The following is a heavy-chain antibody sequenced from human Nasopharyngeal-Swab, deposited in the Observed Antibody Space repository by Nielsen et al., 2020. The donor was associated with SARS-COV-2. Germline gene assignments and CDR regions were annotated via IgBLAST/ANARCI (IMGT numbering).Heavy chain of an antibody. CDR2: INAGNGNT. V-gene: IGHV1-3*01. J-gene: IGHJ6*02. D-gene: IGHD3-3*01. CDR1: GYTFTSYA. CDR3: ARGTRLRFLESPRDGMDV. Sequence: ASVKVSCKASGYTFTSYAMHWVRQAPGQRLEWMGWINAGNGNTKYSQKFQGRVTITRDTSASTAYMELSSLRSEDTAVYYCARGTRLRFLESPRDGMDVWGQGTTVTVSS.